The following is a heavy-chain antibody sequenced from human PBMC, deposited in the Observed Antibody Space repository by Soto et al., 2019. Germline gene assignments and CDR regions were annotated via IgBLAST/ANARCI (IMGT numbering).Heavy chain of an antibody. Sequence: PGGYLRLSCAASGFTFSAYGMHWVRQAPGKGLEWVAVIWYDGSNKYYADSVKGRFTISRDNSKNTLYLQMNSLRAEDTAVYYCARGISSAGKVYSYYCMVVRGHGLTVSVS. V-gene: IGHV3-33*01. CDR1: GFTFSAYG. CDR2: IWYDGSNK. CDR3: ARGISSAGKVYSYYCMVV. J-gene: IGHJ6*02. D-gene: IGHD6-13*01.